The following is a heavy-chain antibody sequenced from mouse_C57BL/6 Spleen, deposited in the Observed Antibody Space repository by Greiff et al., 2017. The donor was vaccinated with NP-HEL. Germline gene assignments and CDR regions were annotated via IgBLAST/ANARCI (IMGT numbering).Heavy chain of an antibody. CDR2: ISSGSSTI. D-gene: IGHD3-2*02. J-gene: IGHJ4*01. Sequence: DVHLVESGGGLVKPGGSLKLSCAASGFTFSDYGMHWVRQAPEKGLEWVAYISSGSSTIYYADTVKGRFTISRDNAKNTLFLQMTSLRSEDTAMYYCARRESSGFYAMDYWGQGTSVTVSS. V-gene: IGHV5-17*01. CDR1: GFTFSDYG. CDR3: ARRESSGFYAMDY.